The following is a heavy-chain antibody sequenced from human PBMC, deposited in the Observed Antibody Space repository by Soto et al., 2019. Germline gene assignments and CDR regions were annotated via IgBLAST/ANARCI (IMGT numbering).Heavy chain of an antibody. J-gene: IGHJ5*01. CDR2: LNPYSGAT. Sequence: QVQLVQSGAELRKPGASVKVSCKASGYPFNDNHIHSVRQAPGQGLEWMGWLNPYSGATTYGANYKGRINLTRDTSRSTSYMELMGLRSDDTAVYYCATAKRGTGSLVSAWGQGTVVTVSS. CDR1: GYPFNDNH. D-gene: IGHD3-10*01. V-gene: IGHV1-2*02. CDR3: ATAKRGTGSLVSA.